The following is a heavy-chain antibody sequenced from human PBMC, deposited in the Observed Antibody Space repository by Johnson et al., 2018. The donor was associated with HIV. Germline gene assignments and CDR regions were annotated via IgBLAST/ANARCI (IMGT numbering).Heavy chain of an antibody. CDR2: MNWNGGNT. V-gene: IGHV3-9*01. D-gene: IGHD3-10*01. CDR3: ARERSLVRGVMPGAFDI. J-gene: IGHJ3*02. CDR1: GFTFDDYA. Sequence: VQLVESGGGLVRPGRSLRLSCAASGFTFDDYAMHWVRQAPGKGLGWVSGMNWNGGNTSYAESVKGRFTISRDNAKNSLYLQMNSLRAEDTALYYCARERSLVRGVMPGAFDIWGQGTMVTVSS.